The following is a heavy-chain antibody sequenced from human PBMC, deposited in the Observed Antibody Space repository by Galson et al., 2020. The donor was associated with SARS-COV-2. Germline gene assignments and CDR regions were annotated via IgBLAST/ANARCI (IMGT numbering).Heavy chain of an antibody. CDR3: AGDKGMTIFGVVKGYYFDY. Sequence: SVKVSCKASGGTFSSYAISWVRQAPGQGLEWMGGINPIFGTANYAQKFQGRVTITADESTSTAYMELSSLRSEDTAVYYCAGDKGMTIFGVVKGYYFDYWGQGTLVTVSS. CDR2: INPIFGTA. J-gene: IGHJ4*02. D-gene: IGHD3-3*01. V-gene: IGHV1-69*13. CDR1: GGTFSSYA.